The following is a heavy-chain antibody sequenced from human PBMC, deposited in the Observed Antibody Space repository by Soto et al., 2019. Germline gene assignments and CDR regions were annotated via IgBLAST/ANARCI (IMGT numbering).Heavy chain of an antibody. V-gene: IGHV4-30-2*01. J-gene: IGHJ4*02. Sequence: QLQLQQSGSGLVKPSQTLSLTCAVSGGSISSGGYSWSWIRQPPGKGLEWIGYIYHSGSTSYNPSLKRRVTIPVDRSKNQFSLKLSSVTAADTAVYYCARGQVVAAQHWGQGTLVTVSS. CDR2: IYHSGST. D-gene: IGHD2-15*01. CDR3: ARGQVVAAQH. CDR1: GGSISSGGYS.